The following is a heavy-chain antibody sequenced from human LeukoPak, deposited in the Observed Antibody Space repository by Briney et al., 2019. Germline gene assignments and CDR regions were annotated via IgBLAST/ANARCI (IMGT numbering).Heavy chain of an antibody. V-gene: IGHV3-74*01. CDR2: INSDGSST. D-gene: IGHD3-22*01. CDR3: ARVVVVRSFDY. Sequence: PGGSLRLSCAASGFTFSSYGMHWVRQAPGKGLVWVSRINSDGSSTSYADSAKGRFTISRDNAKNTLYLQMNSLRAEDTAMYYCARVVVVRSFDYWGQGTLVTVSS. CDR1: GFTFSSYG. J-gene: IGHJ4*02.